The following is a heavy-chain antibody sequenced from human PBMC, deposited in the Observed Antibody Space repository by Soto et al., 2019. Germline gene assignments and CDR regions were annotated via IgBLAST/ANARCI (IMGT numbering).Heavy chain of an antibody. J-gene: IGHJ6*02. CDR1: GFTFSSYA. D-gene: IGHD3-3*01. CDR2: ISYDGSNK. CDR3: ARDHGYYDFWSCGV. V-gene: IGHV3-30-3*01. Sequence: GGSLRLSCAASGFTFSSYAMHWVRQAPGKGLEWVAVISYDGSNKYYADSVKGRFTISRDNSKNTLYLQMNSLRAEDTAVYYCARDHGYYDFWSCGVWGQGTTVTVSS.